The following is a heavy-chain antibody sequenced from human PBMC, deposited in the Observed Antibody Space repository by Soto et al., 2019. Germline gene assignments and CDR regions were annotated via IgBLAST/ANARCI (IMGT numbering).Heavy chain of an antibody. J-gene: IGHJ6*03. CDR3: ARLDYYYDLDV. CDR2: IHYSGST. CDR1: GASITSYY. V-gene: IGHV4-59*12. Sequence: SETLSLTCTVSGASITSYYWSWIRQSSGKGLEWIGYIHYSGSTNYNPSLESRVTMSIDTSESQFSLRLRSVTAADTAVYYCARLDYYYDLDVWGKGTAVTVSS.